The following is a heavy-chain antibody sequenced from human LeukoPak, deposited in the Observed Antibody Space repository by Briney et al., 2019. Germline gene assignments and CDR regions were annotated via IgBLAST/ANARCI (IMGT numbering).Heavy chain of an antibody. J-gene: IGHJ4*02. V-gene: IGHV1-69*05. CDR3: ASHEARDPYGVFDY. CDR2: IIPIFGTA. Sequence: SVKVSCKASGGTFSSYAISWVRQAPGQGLEWMGRIIPIFGTANYAQKFQGRVTITTDESTSTAYMELSSLRSEDTAVYYCASHEARDPYGVFDYWGQGTLVTVSS. D-gene: IGHD4-17*01. CDR1: GGTFSSYA.